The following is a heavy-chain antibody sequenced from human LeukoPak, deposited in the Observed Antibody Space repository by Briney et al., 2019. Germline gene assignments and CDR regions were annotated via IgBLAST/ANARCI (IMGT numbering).Heavy chain of an antibody. D-gene: IGHD6-19*01. V-gene: IGHV3-30*04. CDR2: ISYDGSNK. Sequence: GGSLRLSCAASGFTFSSYAMHWVRQAPGKGLEWVAVISYDGSNKYYADSVKGRFTISRDNSKNTLYLQMNSLRAEDTAVYYCARWTDSSGWFYYYYGMDVWGQGTMVTVSS. CDR1: GFTFSSYA. J-gene: IGHJ6*02. CDR3: ARWTDSSGWFYYYYGMDV.